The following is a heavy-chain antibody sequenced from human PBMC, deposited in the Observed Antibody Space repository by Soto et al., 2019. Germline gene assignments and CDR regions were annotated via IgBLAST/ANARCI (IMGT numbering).Heavy chain of an antibody. CDR3: AKEHDAFDL. J-gene: IGHJ3*01. CDR1: GFAFSRST. Sequence: QVQLVESGGGVVQPGRSFRLSCAASGFAFSRSTLHWVRQAPGKGLEWVALILYDGSKTHYANSVKGRFTISRDISKNPLYLQMDSLRAEDTALYYCAKEHDAFDLWGQGTMVTVSS. CDR2: ILYDGSKT. V-gene: IGHV3-30-3*01.